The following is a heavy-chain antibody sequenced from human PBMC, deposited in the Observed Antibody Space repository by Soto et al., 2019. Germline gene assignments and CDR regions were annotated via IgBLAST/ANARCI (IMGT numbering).Heavy chain of an antibody. V-gene: IGHV3-23*01. CDR3: AKYLTDTSTSRGAYDI. J-gene: IGHJ3*02. Sequence: PGGSLRLSCAASGFTFSTYAMAWVRQAPGMGWVSVTGSGGSGAFYADSVKDRFTISRDNSKNTLYLQMNSLRAEDTAIYYCAKYLTDTSTSRGAYDIWGQGTMVTV. CDR2: TGSGGSGA. D-gene: IGHD6-6*01. CDR1: GFTFSTYA.